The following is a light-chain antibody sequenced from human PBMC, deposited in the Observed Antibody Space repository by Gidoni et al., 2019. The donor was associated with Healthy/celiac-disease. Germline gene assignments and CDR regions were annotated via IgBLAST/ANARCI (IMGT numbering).Light chain of an antibody. CDR1: QGIGNY. CDR2: AAS. J-gene: IGKJ1*01. Sequence: DIHLTQSPSSLPASVGDRVTITCRASQGIGNYVDWYQQKPGTVPNLLIYAASTLQSGVTSRFSGSGSGTDFTLTISRLQSEDVATYYCQRYNSVTQTFGQGTKEEIK. V-gene: IGKV1-27*01. CDR3: QRYNSVTQT.